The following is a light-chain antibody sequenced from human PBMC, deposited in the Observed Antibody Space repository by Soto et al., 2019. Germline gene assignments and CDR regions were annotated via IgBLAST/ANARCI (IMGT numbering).Light chain of an antibody. V-gene: IGKV3-20*01. J-gene: IGKJ1*01. Sequence: EIVLTQSPGTLSLSPGDRVTLSCRASQSVSSTYLACNQQTPGQAPRLLIYGASSRATGIPDRFSGSGSGTDFTLTISRLEPEDFAVYYCQQYDTSPWTFGQGTKVEIK. CDR2: GAS. CDR1: QSVSSTY. CDR3: QQYDTSPWT.